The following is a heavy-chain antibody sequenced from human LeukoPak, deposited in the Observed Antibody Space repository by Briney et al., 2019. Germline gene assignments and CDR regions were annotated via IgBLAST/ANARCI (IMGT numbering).Heavy chain of an antibody. CDR1: GDTFSSYA. V-gene: IGHV1-69*01. D-gene: IGHD3-22*01. J-gene: IGHJ6*02. CDR2: IIPIFGTA. CDR3: ARALYDSSGSREYYSYYGMDV. Sequence: SVKVSCKASGDTFSSYAISWVRQAPGQGLEWMGGIIPIFGTANYAQKFQGRVTITADESTSTAYMELSSLRSEDTAVYYCARALYDSSGSREYYSYYGMDVWGQGTTVTVSS.